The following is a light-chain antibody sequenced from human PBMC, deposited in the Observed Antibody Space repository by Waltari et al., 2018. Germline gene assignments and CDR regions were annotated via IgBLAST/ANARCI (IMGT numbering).Light chain of an antibody. Sequence: SYELTQTPSVSVSPGQTASITCSGHNLGDQYVCWYQQKPGQSPGLVIYQDTKRPSGIPGRFDASNAGNTATLTISGTQAMDEADYYCQAWDTTVVFGGGTKLTVL. V-gene: IGLV3-1*01. CDR2: QDT. CDR3: QAWDTTVV. J-gene: IGLJ2*01. CDR1: NLGDQY.